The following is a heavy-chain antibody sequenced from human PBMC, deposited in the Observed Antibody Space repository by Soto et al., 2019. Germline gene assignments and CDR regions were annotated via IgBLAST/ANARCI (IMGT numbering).Heavy chain of an antibody. J-gene: IGHJ6*02. CDR3: AKGDSGSYHYYYYGMDV. Sequence: GGSLRLSCAASGFTFSSYVMHWVRQAPGKGLEWVAVISYDGSNKYYADSVKGRFTISRDNSKNTLYLQMNSLRAEDTAVYYCAKGDSGSYHYYYYGMDVWGQGTTVTVSS. CDR1: GFTFSSYV. V-gene: IGHV3-30*18. D-gene: IGHD1-26*01. CDR2: ISYDGSNK.